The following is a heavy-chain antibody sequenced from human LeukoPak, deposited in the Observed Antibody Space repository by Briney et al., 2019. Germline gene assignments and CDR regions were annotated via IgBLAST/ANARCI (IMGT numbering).Heavy chain of an antibody. CDR3: AKALFGELLGDFDY. D-gene: IGHD3-10*02. CDR2: ISGSGDRT. CDR1: GFTLCRYA. V-gene: IGHV3-23*01. J-gene: IGHJ4*02. Sequence: GGALRLSCAAPGFTLCRYAMSWVRPAPGEGVGWGSAISGSGDRTYYTDSVKGRSTISRDNSKNTLYLQMNSLRAEDTAVYYCAKALFGELLGDFDYWGQGTLVTVSS.